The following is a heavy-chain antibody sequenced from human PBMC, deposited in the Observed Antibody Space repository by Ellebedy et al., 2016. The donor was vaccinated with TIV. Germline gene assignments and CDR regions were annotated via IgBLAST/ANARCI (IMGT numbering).Heavy chain of an antibody. CDR3: ARAYYYDSIAYYFDS. J-gene: IGHJ4*02. CDR1: GYSFTAYF. D-gene: IGHD3-22*01. V-gene: IGHV1-2*06. CDR2: INPNSGDT. Sequence: ASVTVSCKTSGYSFTAYFLHWVRQAPGQGLEWMGRINPNSGDTTYAQKFLGRVTLTRDTSISTAYMGLSRLRSDDTAIYYCARAYYYDSIAYYFDSWGQGTLVTVSS.